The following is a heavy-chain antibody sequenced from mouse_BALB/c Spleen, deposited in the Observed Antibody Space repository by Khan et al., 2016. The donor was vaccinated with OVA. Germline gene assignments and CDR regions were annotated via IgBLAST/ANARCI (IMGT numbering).Heavy chain of an antibody. Sequence: EVQLQESGAELVRPGALVKLSCKASGFNIKDYYMHWVKQRPEQGLVWIGRIDPENGDTIYDPKFQGKASITSDTSSNTAYLQLSSLTSEDTAVYYCARDGYSPWFAYWGQGTLVIVSA. CDR1: GFNIKDYY. V-gene: IGHV14-1*02. CDR3: ARDGYSPWFAY. D-gene: IGHD2-3*01. CDR2: IDPENGDT. J-gene: IGHJ3*01.